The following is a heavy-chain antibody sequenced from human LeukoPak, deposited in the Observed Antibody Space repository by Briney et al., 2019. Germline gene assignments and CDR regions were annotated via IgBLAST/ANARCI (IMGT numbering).Heavy chain of an antibody. CDR3: AKVALLAARDAFDI. CDR1: GFTFSSYG. V-gene: IGHV3-30*02. D-gene: IGHD6-6*01. Sequence: PGRSLRLSCAASGFTFSSYGMHWVRQAPGKGLEWVAFIRYDGSNKYYADSVKGRFTISRDNSKNTLYLQMNSLRAEDTAVYYCAKVALLAARDAFDIWGQGTMVTVSS. CDR2: IRYDGSNK. J-gene: IGHJ3*02.